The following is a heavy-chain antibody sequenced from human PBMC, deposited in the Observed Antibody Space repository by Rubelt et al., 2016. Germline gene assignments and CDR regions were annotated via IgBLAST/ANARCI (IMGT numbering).Heavy chain of an antibody. D-gene: IGHD3-3*01. CDR2: ISHSGIT. CDR1: SGAFYGSY. CDR3: ARGPLEQSHDFDD. Sequence: QVQVQQWGAGLLKPSETLSLTCAVYSGAFYGSYWSWIRQSPGKGLEWIGQISHSGITYYGASLKSRATISVDTTRRNCPRTLESVTAADTGVYYCARGPLEQSHDFDDWGQGALVTVSS. V-gene: IGHV4-34*02. J-gene: IGHJ4*02.